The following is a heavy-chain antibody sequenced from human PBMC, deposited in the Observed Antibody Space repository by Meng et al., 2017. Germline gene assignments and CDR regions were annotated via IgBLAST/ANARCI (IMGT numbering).Heavy chain of an antibody. Sequence: SLKISCAASGFTFDDYAMHWVRQAPGKGLEWVSGISWNSGSIGYADSVKGRFTISRDNAKNSLYLQMNSLRAEDTAVYYCARDVSGMIFDYWGQGTLVTVSS. CDR3: ARDVSGMIFDY. J-gene: IGHJ4*02. CDR1: GFTFDDYA. V-gene: IGHV3-9*01. CDR2: ISWNSGSI. D-gene: IGHD3-16*01.